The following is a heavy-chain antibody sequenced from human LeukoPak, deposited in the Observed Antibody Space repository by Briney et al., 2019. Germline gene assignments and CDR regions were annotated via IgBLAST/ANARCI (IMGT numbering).Heavy chain of an antibody. CDR2: FYISGST. J-gene: IGHJ4*02. CDR3: ARDFLLQSEGLFDY. Sequence: SETLSLTCTVSGGSISSYYWSWIRQPAGKGLEWIGRFYISGSTNYNPSLKSRVTMSVDTSTNQFSLRLNSVTAADTAVYYCARDFLLQSEGLFDYWGQGTLVTVSS. V-gene: IGHV4-4*07. CDR1: GGSISSYY. D-gene: IGHD4-11*01.